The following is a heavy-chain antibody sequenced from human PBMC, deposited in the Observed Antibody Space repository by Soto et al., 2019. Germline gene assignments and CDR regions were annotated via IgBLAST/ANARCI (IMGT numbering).Heavy chain of an antibody. CDR3: ARDHRYSSSDYYYGMDV. CDR1: GGSISSYY. CDR2: IYTSGST. D-gene: IGHD6-6*01. Sequence: SETLSLTCTVSGGSISSYYWSWIRQPAGKGLEWIGRIYTSGSTNYNPSLKSRVTMSVDTSKNQFSLKLSSVTAADTAVYYCARDHRYSSSDYYYGMDVWRQGTTVTVSS. V-gene: IGHV4-4*07. J-gene: IGHJ6*02.